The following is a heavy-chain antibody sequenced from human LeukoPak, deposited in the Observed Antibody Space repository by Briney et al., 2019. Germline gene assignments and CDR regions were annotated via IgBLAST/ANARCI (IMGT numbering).Heavy chain of an antibody. Sequence: SETLSLTCAVYGGSFSGYYWSWIRQPPGKGLEWIGEINHSGSTNYNPSLKSRVTISVDTSKNPSSLKLSSVTAADTAVYYCARGSVTRFDYWGQGTLVTVSS. V-gene: IGHV4-34*01. CDR3: ARGSVTRFDY. CDR2: INHSGST. J-gene: IGHJ4*02. D-gene: IGHD4-11*01. CDR1: GGSFSGYY.